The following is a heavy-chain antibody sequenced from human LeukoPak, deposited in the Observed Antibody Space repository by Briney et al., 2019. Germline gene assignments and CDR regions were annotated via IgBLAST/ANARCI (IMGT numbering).Heavy chain of an antibody. V-gene: IGHV3-23*01. CDR2: ISGSGSTT. Sequence: GGCLRLSCAVSGFTFSSNRMSWGRQAPGKGLKWVSAISGSGSTTYYADPVKGRFTISRDHSKNTLYLQMNSLSAEDTAVYYCAHYSTGINYRGLAFDIWGQATMVTVSS. CDR3: AHYSTGINYRGLAFDI. J-gene: IGHJ3*02. CDR1: GFTFSSNR. D-gene: IGHD2-8*02.